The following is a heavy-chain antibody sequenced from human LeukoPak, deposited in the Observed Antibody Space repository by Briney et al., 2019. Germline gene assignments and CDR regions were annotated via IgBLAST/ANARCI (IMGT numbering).Heavy chain of an antibody. J-gene: IGHJ3*02. CDR2: IYYSGST. CDR3: ARDRSLSDSSGYYPNPGAFDI. V-gene: IGHV4-31*03. D-gene: IGHD3-22*01. CDR1: GGSISSGGYY. Sequence: PSETLSLTCTVSGGSISSGGYYWSWIRQHPGKGLEWIGYIYYSGSTYYNPSLKRRVTISVDTSKNQFSLKLSSVTAADTAVYYCARDRSLSDSSGYYPNPGAFDIWGQGTMVTVSS.